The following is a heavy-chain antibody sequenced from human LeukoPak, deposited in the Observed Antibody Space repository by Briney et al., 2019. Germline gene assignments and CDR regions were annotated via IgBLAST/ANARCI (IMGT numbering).Heavy chain of an antibody. CDR2: LYYSGGT. J-gene: IGHJ4*02. CDR3: ARENCSSTSCSHDY. CDR1: GGSISSSSFY. Sequence: SETLSLTCTVSGGSISSSSFYWGWIRQPPGKGLEWIGSLYYSGGTYYNPSLKSRVTISVDTSKNQFSLKLSSVTAADTAVYYCARENCSSTSCSHDYWGQGTLVTVSS. D-gene: IGHD2-2*01. V-gene: IGHV4-39*07.